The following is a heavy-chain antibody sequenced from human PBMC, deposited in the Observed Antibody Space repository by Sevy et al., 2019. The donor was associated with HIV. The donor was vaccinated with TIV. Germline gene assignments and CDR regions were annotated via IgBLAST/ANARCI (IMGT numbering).Heavy chain of an antibody. CDR3: GIDPNGDYVGAFDM. D-gene: IGHD4-17*01. Sequence: GGSLRLSCVASGFSFRFSSYAMSWVRQAPGKGIEWVSGISAGGGSTYYADSVKGSLSIYRDNSKNTLLLQMNSLRAEDTAVYYCGIDPNGDYVGAFDMWGQGTMVTVSS. J-gene: IGHJ3*02. V-gene: IGHV3-23*01. CDR1: GFSFRFSSYA. CDR2: ISAGGGST.